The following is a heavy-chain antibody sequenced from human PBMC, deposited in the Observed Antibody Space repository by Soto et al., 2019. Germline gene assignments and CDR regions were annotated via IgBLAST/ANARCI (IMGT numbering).Heavy chain of an antibody. V-gene: IGHV1-18*01. Sequence: QVQLVQSGAEVKKPGASVKVSCRASGYTFINYGISWVRQAPGQGREWMGWITPYNGNTNYAQKLQGRVTMTTDTSTTAAYMELRSLRSDDTAVYYCAKGEGFLDYWGQGTLVTVSS. D-gene: IGHD2-15*01. J-gene: IGHJ4*02. CDR3: AKGEGFLDY. CDR2: ITPYNGNT. CDR1: GYTFINYG.